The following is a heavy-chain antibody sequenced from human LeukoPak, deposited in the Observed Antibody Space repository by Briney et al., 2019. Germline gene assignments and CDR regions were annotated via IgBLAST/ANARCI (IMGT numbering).Heavy chain of an antibody. J-gene: IGHJ6*03. V-gene: IGHV3-48*04. Sequence: QTGGSLRVSSAAPGFTFSDFSINWVRHALGGGLERVSYIIGRGSTVVYADSVKGRFTISRDNAKNSVFLQMNSLRAEDAAVYYCARDSVVDTAKLEKFYYYHMDVWGKGTTVTVSS. CDR2: IIGRGSTV. CDR1: GFTFSDFS. CDR3: ARDSVVDTAKLEKFYYYHMDV. D-gene: IGHD5-18*01.